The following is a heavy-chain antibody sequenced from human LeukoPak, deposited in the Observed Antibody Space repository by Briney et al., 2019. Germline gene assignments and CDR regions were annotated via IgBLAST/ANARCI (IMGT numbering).Heavy chain of an antibody. CDR1: GGSISSYY. CDR2: IYYSGST. Sequence: SETLSLTCTVSGGSISSYYRSWIRQPPGKGLEWIGYIYYSGSTNYNPSLKSRVTISVDTSKNQFSLKLSSVTAADTAVYYCARVTWDKKFDPWGQGTLVTVSS. J-gene: IGHJ5*02. D-gene: IGHD7-27*01. V-gene: IGHV4-59*01. CDR3: ARVTWDKKFDP.